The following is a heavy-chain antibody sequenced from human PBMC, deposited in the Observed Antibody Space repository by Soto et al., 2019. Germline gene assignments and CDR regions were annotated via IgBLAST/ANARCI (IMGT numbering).Heavy chain of an antibody. D-gene: IGHD3-22*01. CDR1: GFTFSSYA. CDR3: ARQIYDSDTGPNFQYYFDS. Sequence: GGSLRLSCAASGFTFSSYALSWVRQGPGKGLEWVSGISGSGDSKHYSDSLKGRFTISRDNSKNTLFLQMNSLRAEDTAVYYCARQIYDSDTGPNFQYYFDSWGQGTPVTVSS. V-gene: IGHV3-23*01. CDR2: ISGSGDSK. J-gene: IGHJ4*02.